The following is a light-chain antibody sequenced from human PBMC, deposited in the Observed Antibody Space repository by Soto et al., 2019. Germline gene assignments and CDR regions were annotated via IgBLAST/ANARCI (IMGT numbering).Light chain of an antibody. J-gene: IGKJ1*01. CDR3: QQYYTPPVT. Sequence: DIVMTQSPDSLAVSLGERATINCKSSQSLLHLAWYQQKPGQPPKLLIYWASTRESGVPDRFSGSGSGTDFTLTISSLHAEDVAFYYCQQYYTPPVTFGQGTKVEIK. CDR1: QSLLH. CDR2: WAS. V-gene: IGKV4-1*01.